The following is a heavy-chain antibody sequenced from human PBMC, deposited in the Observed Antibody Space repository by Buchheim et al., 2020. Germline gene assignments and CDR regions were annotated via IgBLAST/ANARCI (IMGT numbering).Heavy chain of an antibody. D-gene: IGHD1-26*01. CDR3: AEEHVILGVTGWFDP. V-gene: IGHV3-23*04. CDR1: GLTFSSCD. J-gene: IGHJ5*02. Sequence: EVQLVESGGGLVQPGGSLRLSCAASGLTFSSCDMSWFRQAPGKGPEWVSATTRSGAEYYADSARGRFTVSRDNSKNTMYLQMSRLRAEDAAVYYCAEEHVILGVTGWFDPWGQGTL. CDR2: TTRSGAE.